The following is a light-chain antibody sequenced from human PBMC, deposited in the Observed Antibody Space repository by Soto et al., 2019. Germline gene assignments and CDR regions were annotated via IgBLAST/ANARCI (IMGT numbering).Light chain of an antibody. J-gene: IGKJ4*01. CDR3: LKYNSAPLT. CDR2: ATS. CDR1: QGIAPY. Sequence: DVQMTQSPSSLSAFVGDRVTITCRASQGIAPYLAWFQQKPGKVPKLLIYATSTLQSGVPSRFSGSGSGTDFTLTISSLQTEDVGTYYCLKYNSAPLTFGGGTKVEIK. V-gene: IGKV1-27*01.